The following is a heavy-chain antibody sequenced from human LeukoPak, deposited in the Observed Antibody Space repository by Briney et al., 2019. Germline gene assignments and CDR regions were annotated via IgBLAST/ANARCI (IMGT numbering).Heavy chain of an antibody. D-gene: IGHD6-13*01. V-gene: IGHV3-21*01. Sequence: GSLRLSCAASGFTFSSYSMNWVRQAPGKGLEWVSSISSSSTYIYYADSVKGRFTISRDNAKNSLHLQMNSLRAEDTAVYYCARNRYGSSLDAFDIWGQGTVVTVSS. CDR1: GFTFSSYS. J-gene: IGHJ3*02. CDR2: ISSSSTYI. CDR3: ARNRYGSSLDAFDI.